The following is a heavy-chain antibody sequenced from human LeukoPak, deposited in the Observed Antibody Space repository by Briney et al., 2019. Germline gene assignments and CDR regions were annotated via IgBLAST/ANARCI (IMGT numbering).Heavy chain of an antibody. Sequence: PSETLSLTCTVSGGSMSSYYCSWIRQPPGKGLEWIGYIFYSGSTNYNPSLKSRVTLSVDTSKNQFSLKLGSVTAADTAVYYCARQPYMLGAYYFDYWGQGTLVTVSS. CDR2: IFYSGST. CDR1: GGSMSSYY. CDR3: ARQPYMLGAYYFDY. J-gene: IGHJ4*02. D-gene: IGHD1-26*01. V-gene: IGHV4-59*08.